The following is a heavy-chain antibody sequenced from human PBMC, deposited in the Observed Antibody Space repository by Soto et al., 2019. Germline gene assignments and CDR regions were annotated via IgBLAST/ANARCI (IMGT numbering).Heavy chain of an antibody. Sequence: SETLSLTCTVSGGSISSGGYYWTWIRQHPGKGLEWIGYFYYSGNNYNPSLKSRVTISADTSKNQFSLKLSSVTAADTAVYYCAREVVIHSGVFDIWGQGTMVTVS. V-gene: IGHV4-31*03. CDR3: AREVVIHSGVFDI. D-gene: IGHD3-22*01. J-gene: IGHJ3*02. CDR1: GGSISSGGYY. CDR2: FYYSGN.